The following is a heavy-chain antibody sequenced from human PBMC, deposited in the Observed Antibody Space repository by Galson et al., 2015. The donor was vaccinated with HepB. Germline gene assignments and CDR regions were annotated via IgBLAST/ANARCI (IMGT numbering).Heavy chain of an antibody. V-gene: IGHV3-23*01. D-gene: IGHD2/OR15-2a*01. CDR2: IGSSGATT. Sequence: SLRLPCAASGFTFSSYGMSWVRQAPGQGLEWVSAIGSSGATTYYADSVKGRFTVSRDNSKNTLYLQMNSLRAEDTAVYYCAKIQTGEGTFNWGQGTLVTVSS. J-gene: IGHJ4*02. CDR1: GFTFSSYG. CDR3: AKIQTGEGTFN.